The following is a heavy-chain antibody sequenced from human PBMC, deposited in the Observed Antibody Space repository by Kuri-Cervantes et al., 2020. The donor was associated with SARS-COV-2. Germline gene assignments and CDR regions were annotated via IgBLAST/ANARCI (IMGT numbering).Heavy chain of an antibody. Sequence: GGSLRLSCAASGFTFSSYEMNWVRQAPGKGLEWVSYISSSGSTIYYADSVKGRFTISRDNAKNSLYLQVNSLRAEDTAVYYCARDNQGSSYDFWSGYPLNPHPGNFDYWGQGTLVTVS. V-gene: IGHV3-48*03. J-gene: IGHJ4*02. CDR1: GFTFSSYE. CDR3: ARDNQGSSYDFWSGYPLNPHPGNFDY. D-gene: IGHD3-3*01. CDR2: ISSSGSTI.